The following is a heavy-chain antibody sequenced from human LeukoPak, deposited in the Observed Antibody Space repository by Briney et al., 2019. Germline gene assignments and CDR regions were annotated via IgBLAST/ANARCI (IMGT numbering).Heavy chain of an antibody. CDR3: AKDRRELEWLLVFDY. CDR2: ISGSGGST. Sequence: PGGSLRLSCAASGFTFSSYAMHWVRQAPGKGLEWVSAISGSGGSTYYADSVKGRFTISRDNSKNTLYLQMNSLRAEDTAVYYCAKDRRELEWLLVFDYWGQGTLVTVSS. J-gene: IGHJ4*02. D-gene: IGHD3-3*01. CDR1: GFTFSSYA. V-gene: IGHV3-23*01.